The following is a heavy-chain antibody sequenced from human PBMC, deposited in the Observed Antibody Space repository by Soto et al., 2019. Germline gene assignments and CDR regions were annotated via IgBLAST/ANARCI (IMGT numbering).Heavy chain of an antibody. Sequence: VQLVESGGGVVQPGRSLRLSCAASGFTFSSYGMQWVRQAPGKGLEWVAVISYDGSNKYYADSVKGRFTISRDNSKNTLYLQMNSLRAEDTAVYYCAKSSGYEYGMDVWGQGTTVTVSS. CDR2: ISYDGSNK. CDR1: GFTFSSYG. J-gene: IGHJ6*02. V-gene: IGHV3-30*18. CDR3: AKSSGYEYGMDV. D-gene: IGHD6-19*01.